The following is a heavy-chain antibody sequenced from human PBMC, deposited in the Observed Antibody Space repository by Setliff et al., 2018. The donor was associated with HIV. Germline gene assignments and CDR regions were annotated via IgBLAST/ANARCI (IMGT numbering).Heavy chain of an antibody. Sequence: PSETLSLTCTVSGGSVRNANYYWSWIRQPPGRGLEWIGYVSHSGSTNYNPSLKSRVTISLDTSKNQFSLKLTSVTAADTAVYYCASAGSGTRAPPRYWGQGTLVTVSS. CDR2: VSHSGST. J-gene: IGHJ4*02. CDR1: GGSVRNANYY. V-gene: IGHV4-61*01. CDR3: ASAGSGTRAPPRY. D-gene: IGHD1-1*01.